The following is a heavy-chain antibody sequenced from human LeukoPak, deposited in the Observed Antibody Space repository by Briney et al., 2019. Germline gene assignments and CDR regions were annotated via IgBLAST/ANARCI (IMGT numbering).Heavy chain of an antibody. J-gene: IGHJ3*02. D-gene: IGHD4-11*01. Sequence: GGSLRLSCAASGFTFSAYSMNWVHQAPGKGLEWVSSITSSSSYMYYADSVKGRFTISRDNAKNSLYLQMNSLRAEDTAVYYCARFETARTTNAFDIWGQGTMVTVSS. CDR3: ARFETARTTNAFDI. V-gene: IGHV3-21*01. CDR2: ITSSSSYM. CDR1: GFTFSAYS.